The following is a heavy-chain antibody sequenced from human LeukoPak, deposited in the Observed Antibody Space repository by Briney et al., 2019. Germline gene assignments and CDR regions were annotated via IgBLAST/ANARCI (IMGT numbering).Heavy chain of an antibody. D-gene: IGHD2-2*01. V-gene: IGHV3-30*04. CDR1: GFTFSSYA. CDR3: AKGPLRGTAAAIDY. Sequence: GGSLRLPCAASGFTFSSYAMHWVRQAPGKGLEWVAVISYDGRNIHYPDSVKGRFTISRDISTDTLWLQMDSLRTEDTAVYYCAKGPLRGTAAAIDYWGQGTLVTVSS. J-gene: IGHJ4*02. CDR2: ISYDGRNI.